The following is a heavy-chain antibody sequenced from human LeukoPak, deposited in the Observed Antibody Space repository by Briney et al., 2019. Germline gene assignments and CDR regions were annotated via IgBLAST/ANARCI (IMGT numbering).Heavy chain of an antibody. D-gene: IGHD3-22*01. J-gene: IGHJ4*02. CDR1: GFTFSSYS. CDR2: ISGSGGST. CDR3: AARPVHYYDSSGYRDY. V-gene: IGHV3-23*01. Sequence: GGSLRLSCAASGFTFSSYSMNWVRQAPGKGLEWVSAISGSGGSTYYADSVKGRFTISRDNSKNTLYLQMNSLRAEDTAVYYCAARPVHYYDSSGYRDYWGQGTLVTVSS.